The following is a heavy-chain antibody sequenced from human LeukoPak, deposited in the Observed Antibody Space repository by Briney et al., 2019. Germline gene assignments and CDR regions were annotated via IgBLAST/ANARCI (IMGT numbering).Heavy chain of an antibody. CDR2: LYLGDSDT. CDR1: GYSFSTYW. Sequence: GESLKISCKGSGYSFSTYWIGWVRQMPGKGLEWMGMLYLGDSDTRYSPSLQGQVTMSADKSINTAYLQWSSLKASDAAMYYCARHAPVGLTIGGIIDSWGQGTLVTVST. CDR3: ARHAPVGLTIGGIIDS. D-gene: IGHD3-16*01. V-gene: IGHV5-51*01. J-gene: IGHJ4*02.